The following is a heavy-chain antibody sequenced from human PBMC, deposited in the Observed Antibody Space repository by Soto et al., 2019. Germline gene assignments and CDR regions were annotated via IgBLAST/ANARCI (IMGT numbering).Heavy chain of an antibody. CDR3: ARRQIPPPTRGAANARGGMDV. D-gene: IGHD6-13*01. V-gene: IGHV3-33*01. CDR2: IWNDGSNS. CDR1: GFTFNNYG. J-gene: IGHJ6*02. Sequence: QVQLVESGGGVVQPGRSLRLSCAASGFTFNNYGMHWVRQAPGKGLEWLAVIWNDGSNSSYANSVKGRFTISRDNSNNTLYLQLSSVRAEDTAVYYCARRQIPPPTRGAANARGGMDVWGQGTTVTVSS.